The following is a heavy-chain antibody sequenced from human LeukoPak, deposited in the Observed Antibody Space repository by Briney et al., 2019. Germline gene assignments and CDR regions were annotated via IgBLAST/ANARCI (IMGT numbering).Heavy chain of an antibody. Sequence: AGGSLRLSCAASGFTFSSYAMSWVRQAPGKGLEWVSAISGSGGSTYYAGSVKGRFTISRDNSKNTLYLQMNSLRAEDTAVYYCALQLAGVVTAPGVFDYWGQGTLVTVSS. CDR2: ISGSGGST. CDR3: ALQLAGVVTAPGVFDY. V-gene: IGHV3-23*01. J-gene: IGHJ4*02. D-gene: IGHD2-21*02. CDR1: GFTFSSYA.